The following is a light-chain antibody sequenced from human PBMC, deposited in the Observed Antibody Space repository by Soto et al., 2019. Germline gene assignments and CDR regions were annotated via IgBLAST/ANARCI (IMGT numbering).Light chain of an antibody. CDR1: QSVSSY. CDR3: QQRIHGALT. V-gene: IGKV3-11*01. CDR2: DAS. J-gene: IGKJ4*01. Sequence: EIVLTQSPATLSLSPGERATLSCRASQSVSSYLAWYQQKPGQAPRLLIYDASNMATGIPARFSGSGSGTDFTLTISSLEPEEFAVYYCQQRIHGALTFGGGTKVEIK.